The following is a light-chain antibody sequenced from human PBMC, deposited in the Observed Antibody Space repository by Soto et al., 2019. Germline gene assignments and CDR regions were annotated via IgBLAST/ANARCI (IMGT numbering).Light chain of an antibody. CDR1: QGISSW. CDR3: QQANSFTLT. J-gene: IGKJ4*01. Sequence: DIQMTQSPSSVSASVGDRVTITCRASQGISSWLAWYQKKPGKAPKLLIYAASSLQSGVPSRFSGSGSGTDFNLTISRLQTEDFATYYGQQANSFTLTVGGVTKVDIK. CDR2: AAS. V-gene: IGKV1D-12*01.